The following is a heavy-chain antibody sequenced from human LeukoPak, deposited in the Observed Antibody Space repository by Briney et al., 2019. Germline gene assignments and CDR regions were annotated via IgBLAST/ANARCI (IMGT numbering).Heavy chain of an antibody. CDR3: ARDHWLFSSKTWYYYGMDV. CDR2: IYYSGAT. D-gene: IGHD3-9*01. Sequence: PSETLSLTCTVSGGSISSYYWSWIRQSPGMGLEWIGSIYYSGATDYNPSLKSRVTIFVDTSKNLFSLILTSVSASDTAIYYCARDHWLFSSKTWYYYGMDVWGQGTTVTVSS. V-gene: IGHV4-59*01. CDR1: GGSISSYY. J-gene: IGHJ6*02.